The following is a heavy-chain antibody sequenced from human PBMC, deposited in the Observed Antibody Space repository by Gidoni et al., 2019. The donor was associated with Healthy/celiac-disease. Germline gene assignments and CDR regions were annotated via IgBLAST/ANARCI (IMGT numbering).Heavy chain of an antibody. D-gene: IGHD3-22*01. J-gene: IGHJ3*02. Sequence: EVQLADSVGGLIQPGGSLRLSCAATGFLVRGHSLSWLRQAPGKGLEWVSVMYGGGSTYYADSVKGRITISRDNSKNTLYLQMNSLRAEDTAVYYCARDYSAWADSSGYPTATDAFDIWGQGTMVTVSS. V-gene: IGHV3-53*01. CDR3: ARDYSAWADSSGYPTATDAFDI. CDR2: MYGGGST. CDR1: GFLVRGHS.